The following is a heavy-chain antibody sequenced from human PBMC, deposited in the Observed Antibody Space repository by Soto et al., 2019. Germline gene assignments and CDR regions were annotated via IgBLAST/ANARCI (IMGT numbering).Heavy chain of an antibody. V-gene: IGHV5-51*01. CDR2: IYPGDSDT. J-gene: IGHJ6*02. Sequence: PGESLKISCKGSGYSFTSYWIGWVRQMPGKGLEWMGIIYPGDSDTRYSPSFQGQVTISADKSISTAYLQWSSLKASDTAMYYCARHPDYGDSVFLGMDVWGQGTTVTVS. D-gene: IGHD4-17*01. CDR1: GYSFTSYW. CDR3: ARHPDYGDSVFLGMDV.